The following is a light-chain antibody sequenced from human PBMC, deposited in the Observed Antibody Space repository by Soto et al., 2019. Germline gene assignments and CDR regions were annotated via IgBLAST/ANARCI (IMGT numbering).Light chain of an antibody. CDR3: QQYNSYSPWT. CDR1: QSISSW. V-gene: IGKV1-5*03. CDR2: KAS. J-gene: IGKJ1*01. Sequence: DLQMTQSPSTLSASVGDRVTITFRASQSISSWLAWYQQKPGKAPKLLIYKASSLESGVPSRFSGSGSGTEFTLTISSLQPDDFATYYCQQYNSYSPWTFGQGTKV.